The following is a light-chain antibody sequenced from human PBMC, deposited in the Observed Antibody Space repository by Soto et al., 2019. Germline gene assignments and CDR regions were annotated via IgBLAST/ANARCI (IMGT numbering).Light chain of an antibody. V-gene: IGKV1-5*03. CDR3: QQYNSSLPT. CDR2: KAS. J-gene: IGKJ4*01. Sequence: DIPMTQSPSTLSASVGDRVTITCRASQSISSWLAWYQQKPGKAPKLLIYKASSLESGVPSRFSGSGSGTEFTLTISSLQPDDFATYYCQQYNSSLPTFGGGTKVEIK. CDR1: QSISSW.